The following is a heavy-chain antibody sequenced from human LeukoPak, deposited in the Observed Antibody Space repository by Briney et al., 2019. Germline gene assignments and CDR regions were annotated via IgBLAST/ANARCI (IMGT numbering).Heavy chain of an antibody. Sequence: GGSLRLSCAASGFTFSSYEMNWVRQAPGKGLEWVSYISSSGSTIYYADSVKGRFTISRDNAKNSLYLQMNSLRAEDTVVYYCARAGLGEVDYWGQGTLVTVSS. V-gene: IGHV3-48*03. CDR2: ISSSGSTI. CDR1: GFTFSSYE. D-gene: IGHD3-10*01. CDR3: ARAGLGEVDY. J-gene: IGHJ4*02.